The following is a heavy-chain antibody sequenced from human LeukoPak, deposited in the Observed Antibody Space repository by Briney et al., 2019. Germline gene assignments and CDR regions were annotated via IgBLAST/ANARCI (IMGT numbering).Heavy chain of an antibody. D-gene: IGHD3-10*01. CDR1: GFTFSSYW. CDR2: MNSDGTSI. Sequence: PGGSLRLSCAASGFTFSSYWMHWVRQAPGKGLVWVSRMNSDGTSINYAGSVKGRFTISRDNAKNTLYLQMNTLRAEDTAVYYCVRWYYGSVGAPYLDYWGQGTLLTVSS. V-gene: IGHV3-74*01. J-gene: IGHJ4*02. CDR3: VRWYYGSVGAPYLDY.